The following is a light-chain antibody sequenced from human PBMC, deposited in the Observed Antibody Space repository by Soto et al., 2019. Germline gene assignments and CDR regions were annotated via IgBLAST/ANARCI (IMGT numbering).Light chain of an antibody. CDR2: EVS. CDR1: SSDVGSYNL. CDR3: CSYAGSTPYV. V-gene: IGLV2-23*02. J-gene: IGLJ1*01. Sequence: SVLPQAASVSGSPGQSITISCTGTSSDVGSYNLVSWYQQHPGKAPKLMIYEVSKRPSGVSNRLSGSKSGNTASLTISGLQAEDEADYYCCSYAGSTPYVFGTGTKVTVL.